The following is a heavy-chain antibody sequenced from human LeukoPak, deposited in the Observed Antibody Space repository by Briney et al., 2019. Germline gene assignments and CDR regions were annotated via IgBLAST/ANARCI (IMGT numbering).Heavy chain of an antibody. CDR2: IKSKTDGGTT. V-gene: IGHV3-15*01. CDR3: TTGYRSGGICSHNGFDI. Sequence: GGSLRLSCAASGFTFSNAWMTWVRQAPGKGLEWVGRIKSKTDGGTTDYAAPVKGRFTISRDDSENTLSLQMNSLKTEDTAVYYCTTGYRSGGICSHNGFDIWGQGTMVTVSS. D-gene: IGHD2-15*01. CDR1: GFTFSNAW. J-gene: IGHJ3*02.